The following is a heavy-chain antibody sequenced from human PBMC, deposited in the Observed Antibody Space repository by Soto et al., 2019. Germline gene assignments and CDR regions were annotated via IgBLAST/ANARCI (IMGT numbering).Heavy chain of an antibody. J-gene: IGHJ4*02. Sequence: PGGSLRLSCAASGFTFSSYAMSWVRQAPGKXLEWVSAISGSGGSTYYADSVKGRFTISRDNSKNTLYLQMNSLRAEDTAVYYCEKDPYYYDSSTHSSWGQGTLVTVSS. CDR1: GFTFSSYA. V-gene: IGHV3-23*01. D-gene: IGHD3-22*01. CDR2: ISGSGGST. CDR3: EKDPYYYDSSTHSS.